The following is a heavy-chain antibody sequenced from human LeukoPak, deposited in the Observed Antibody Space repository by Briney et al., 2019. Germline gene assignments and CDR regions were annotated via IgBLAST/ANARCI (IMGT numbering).Heavy chain of an antibody. D-gene: IGHD3-16*01. CDR2: INTDGSIT. CDR1: GFTFCNYW. V-gene: IGHV3-74*01. CDR3: ARDETRPYNYYMDV. Sequence: PRRSLRLSCAASGFTFCNYWMHWVRQAPGTGLVWVSRINTDGSITNYADSVKGRFTVSRNNAKNTVYLQMNSLRAEDTSLYYCARDETRPYNYYMDVWGKGTTVTVSS. J-gene: IGHJ6*03.